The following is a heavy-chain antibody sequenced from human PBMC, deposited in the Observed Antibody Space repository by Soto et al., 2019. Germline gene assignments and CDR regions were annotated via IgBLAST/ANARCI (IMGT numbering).Heavy chain of an antibody. CDR3: ARAVAYSGSDCYPWAVDI. V-gene: IGHV3-33*01. CDR1: GFTCSTYG. D-gene: IGHD2-21*02. CDR2: IWYEGLNI. Sequence: QVQLVESGGGVVQPGTSLRLSCAASGFTCSTYGMHWVRQTPGKGLEWVAIIWYEGLNIYYAGSVKGRFTISRDDSKNAVYREMTSLRPGDTAVYYCARAVAYSGSDCYPWAVDIWGHGTVVTVSS. J-gene: IGHJ3*02.